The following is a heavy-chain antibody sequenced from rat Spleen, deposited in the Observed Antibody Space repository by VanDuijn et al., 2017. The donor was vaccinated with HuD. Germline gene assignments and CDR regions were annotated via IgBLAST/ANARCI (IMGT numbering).Heavy chain of an antibody. V-gene: IGHV5-19*01. CDR2: ISPSGGST. CDR3: ATTSLNYYDGYHYFDY. D-gene: IGHD1-12*03. CDR1: GFTFSNYG. J-gene: IGHJ2*01. Sequence: EVQLVESGGGLVQPGRSLKLSCAASGFTFSNYGMHWIRQAPTKGLEWVASISPSGGSTYYRDSVKGRFTISRDNAKSTLYLQMDSLRSEDTATYYCATTSLNYYDGYHYFDYWGQGVMVTVSS.